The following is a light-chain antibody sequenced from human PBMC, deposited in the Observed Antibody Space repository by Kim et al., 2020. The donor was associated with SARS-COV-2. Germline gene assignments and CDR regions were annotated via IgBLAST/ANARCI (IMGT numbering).Light chain of an antibody. CDR3: QQFYATPDT. J-gene: IGKJ2*01. V-gene: IGKV4-1*01. Sequence: DIVMTQSPDSLAVSLGERATINCKSSQSVLYSSNNKNYLAWYQQKPGQPPKLLIYWASTRESGVPDRFSDSGSGTDFTLTISSLQAEDVAVYYCQQFYATPDTFGQGTKLEI. CDR2: WAS. CDR1: QSVLYSSNNKNY.